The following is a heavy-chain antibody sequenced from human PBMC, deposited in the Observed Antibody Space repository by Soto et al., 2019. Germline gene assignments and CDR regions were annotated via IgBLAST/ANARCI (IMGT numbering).Heavy chain of an antibody. CDR3: ARVHGITIFGVVGRANWFDP. D-gene: IGHD3-3*01. Sequence: QVQLQESGPGLVKPSQTLSLTCTVSGGSISSGDYYWSWIRQPPGKGLEWIGYIYYSGSTYYNPSLKSRVTISVDTSKNQFSLKLSSVTAADTAVYYCARVHGITIFGVVGRANWFDPWGQGTLVTVSS. J-gene: IGHJ5*02. V-gene: IGHV4-30-4*01. CDR1: GGSISSGDYY. CDR2: IYYSGST.